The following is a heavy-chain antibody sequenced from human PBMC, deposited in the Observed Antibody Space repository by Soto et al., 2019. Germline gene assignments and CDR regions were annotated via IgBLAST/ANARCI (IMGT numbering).Heavy chain of an antibody. V-gene: IGHV1-3*01. Sequence: ASVKVSCKASGYTFTSYAMHWVRQAPGQRLEWMGWINAGNGNTKYSQKFQGRVTITRDTSASTAYMELSSLRSEDTAVYHCARDKCSGGSCYSSAGWGYYYYYMDVWGKGTTVTVSS. CDR3: ARDKCSGGSCYSSAGWGYYYYYMDV. CDR2: INAGNGNT. J-gene: IGHJ6*03. D-gene: IGHD2-15*01. CDR1: GYTFTSYA.